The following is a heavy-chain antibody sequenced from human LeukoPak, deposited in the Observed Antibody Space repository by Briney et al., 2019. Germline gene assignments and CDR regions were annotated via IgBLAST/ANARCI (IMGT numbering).Heavy chain of an antibody. CDR2: INIANGNT. CDR1: GYTFANYA. D-gene: IGHD1-26*01. CDR3: ARDGRFIVADYYYGMDV. Sequence: ASVKVSCKASGYTFANYAMHWVRQAPGQSLEWMGWINIANGNTKYSQKFQGRVTITRDTSASTAYMELSSLRSEDTAVYYCARDGRFIVADYYYGMDVWGQGTTVTVSS. V-gene: IGHV1-3*04. J-gene: IGHJ6*02.